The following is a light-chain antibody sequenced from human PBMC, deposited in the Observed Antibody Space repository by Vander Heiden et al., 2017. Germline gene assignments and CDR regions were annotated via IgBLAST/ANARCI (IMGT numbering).Light chain of an antibody. CDR2: ESP. CDR3: QQSYSTPMYT. J-gene: IGKJ2*01. CDR1: QSISSY. Sequence: DIQMTQSPSSLSASVGDRVTITCRASQSISSYLNWYQQKPGKAPKLLIYESPSLQSGVPSRFSGSGSGTDFTLTISSLQPEDFENYYCQQSYSTPMYTFGQGTKLEIK. V-gene: IGKV1-39*01.